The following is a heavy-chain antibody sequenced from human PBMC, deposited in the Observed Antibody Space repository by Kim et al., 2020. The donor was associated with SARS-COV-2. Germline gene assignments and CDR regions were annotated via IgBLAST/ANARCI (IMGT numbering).Heavy chain of an antibody. V-gene: IGHV3-49*04. CDR3: SRDGAPGYCSSNSCYGLAYYYYYMDV. CDR1: GFIFGDYA. Sequence: GGSLRLSCTASGFIFGDYAMSWVRQAPGKGLEWVGFIRSKAYGGTTEYAASVKGRFTISRDDSKSIAYLQMNSLKAEDTAVYYCSRDGAPGYCSSNSCYGLAYYYYYMDVWGKGTTVTVSS. J-gene: IGHJ6*03. D-gene: IGHD2-2*01. CDR2: IRSKAYGGTT.